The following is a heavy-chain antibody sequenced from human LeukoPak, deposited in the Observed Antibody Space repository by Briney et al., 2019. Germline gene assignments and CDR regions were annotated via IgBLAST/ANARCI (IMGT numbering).Heavy chain of an antibody. CDR2: IKQDGNEK. V-gene: IGHV3-7*01. D-gene: IGHD3-16*01. Sequence: GGSLRLSCGASGFTFTSHWMSWVRQAPGKGLEWVANIKQDGNEKYYVESVKGRFIISRDNAKNSLYLQMNSLRAEDTAVYYCARAGGYYYYMDVWGKGTTVTISS. J-gene: IGHJ6*03. CDR1: GFTFTSHW. CDR3: ARAGGYYYYMDV.